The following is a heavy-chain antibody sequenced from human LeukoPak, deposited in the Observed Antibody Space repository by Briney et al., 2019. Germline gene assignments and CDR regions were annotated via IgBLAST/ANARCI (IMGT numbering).Heavy chain of an antibody. Sequence: GGSLRLSCAASEFTFSSYAMHWVRQAPGKGLEWVALVSYDGSDKYYADSVKGRFTISRDNSKNTLYLQMNSLRGEDTAVYYCAKAHLLDWLLPFDYWGQGILVTVSS. V-gene: IGHV3-30*18. D-gene: IGHD3/OR15-3a*01. CDR3: AKAHLLDWLLPFDY. CDR2: VSYDGSDK. CDR1: EFTFSSYA. J-gene: IGHJ4*02.